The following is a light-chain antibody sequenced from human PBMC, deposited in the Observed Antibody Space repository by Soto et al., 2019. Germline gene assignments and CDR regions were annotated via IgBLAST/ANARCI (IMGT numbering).Light chain of an antibody. CDR3: ASYTSTSAVV. CDR1: SSDVGKYNY. Sequence: QSVLTQPASVSGSPGQSITISCTGTSSDVGKYNYVSWYQQHPVKAPKLMIYDVSNRPSGVSDRFSGSKSGNTASLIISGLQAEDEADYYCASYTSTSAVVFGGGTKLTVL. J-gene: IGLJ2*01. CDR2: DVS. V-gene: IGLV2-14*03.